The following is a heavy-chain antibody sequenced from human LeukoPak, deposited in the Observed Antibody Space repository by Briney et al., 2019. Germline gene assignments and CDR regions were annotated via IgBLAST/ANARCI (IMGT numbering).Heavy chain of an antibody. V-gene: IGHV4-39*07. J-gene: IGHJ4*02. CDR3: ASRGKWLVRVFDY. CDR2: IYYSGST. D-gene: IGHD6-19*01. Sequence: NPSETLSLTCTVSGGSISSSSYYWGWIRQPPGKGLEWIGSIYYSGSTNYNPSLKSRVTISVDTSKNQFSLKLSSVTAADTAVYYCASRGKWLVRVFDYWGQGTLVTVSS. CDR1: GGSISSSSYY.